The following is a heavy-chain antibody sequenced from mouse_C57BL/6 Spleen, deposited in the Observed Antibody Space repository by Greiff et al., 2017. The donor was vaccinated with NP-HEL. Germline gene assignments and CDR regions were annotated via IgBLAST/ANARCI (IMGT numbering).Heavy chain of an antibody. J-gene: IGHJ2*01. CDR1: GYAFSSSW. CDR2: IYPGDGDT. D-gene: IGHD4-1*01. CDR3: ARLTVDY. Sequence: QVQLQQSGPELVKPGASVKISYKASGYAFSSSWMNWVKQRPGKGLEWIGRIYPGDGDTNYNGKFKGKATLTADKSSSTAYMQLSSLTSEDSAVYFCARLTVDYWGQGTTLTVSS. V-gene: IGHV1-82*01.